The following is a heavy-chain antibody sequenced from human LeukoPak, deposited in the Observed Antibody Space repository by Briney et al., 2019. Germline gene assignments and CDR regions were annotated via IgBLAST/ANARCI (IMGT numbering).Heavy chain of an antibody. CDR2: IKSKPDGGTT. CDR1: GFTFSDAW. Sequence: PGGSLRLSRAASGFTFSDAWVSWVRQAPGMGLEWVGRIKSKPDGGTTDYAAPVKGRFTISRDDSSGTLYLLMNSLKTEDTAVYYCSTSLRGRDCCLDYWGQGTLVAVSS. J-gene: IGHJ4*02. V-gene: IGHV3-15*01. D-gene: IGHD2-21*02. CDR3: STSLRGRDCCLDY.